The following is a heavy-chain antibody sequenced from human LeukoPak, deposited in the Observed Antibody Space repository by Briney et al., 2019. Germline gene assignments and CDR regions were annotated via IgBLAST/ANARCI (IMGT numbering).Heavy chain of an antibody. Sequence: GGTLRLSCAASGFTFSSYGMSWVRQAPGKGLEWVSAISGSGGSTYYADSVKGRFTISRDNSKNTLYLQMNSLRAEDTAVYYCAREGCSSTSCYQAGRFDYWGQGTLVTVSS. D-gene: IGHD2-2*01. CDR1: GFTFSSYG. CDR3: AREGCSSTSCYQAGRFDY. CDR2: ISGSGGST. V-gene: IGHV3-23*01. J-gene: IGHJ4*02.